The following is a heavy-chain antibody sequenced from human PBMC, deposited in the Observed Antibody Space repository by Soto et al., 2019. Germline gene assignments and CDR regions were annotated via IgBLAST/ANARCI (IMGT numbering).Heavy chain of an antibody. CDR1: GGSISSYY. J-gene: IGHJ5*02. Sequence: QVQLQESGPGLVKPSETLSLTCTVSGGSISSYYWSWIRQPPGKGLEWIGYIYYSGSTNYNPSLKSRVTISVDTSKNQFSLKLSSVTAADTAVYYCARGLAYYYDSSTWFDPWGQGTLVTVSS. D-gene: IGHD3-22*01. V-gene: IGHV4-59*01. CDR2: IYYSGST. CDR3: ARGLAYYYDSSTWFDP.